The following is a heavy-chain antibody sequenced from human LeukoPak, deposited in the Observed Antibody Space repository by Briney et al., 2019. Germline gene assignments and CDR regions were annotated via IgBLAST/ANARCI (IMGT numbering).Heavy chain of an antibody. Sequence: GGSLRFSCAASGFSFSSYGMTWVRQAPGKGLEWVSSISGRGGTTYYADSVKGRFTIFRDNSKNSLYLQMNSLRAEDTAVYYCAKDRISCITTSCPQGLDYWGQGTLVTVSS. D-gene: IGHD2-2*01. V-gene: IGHV3-23*01. CDR3: AKDRISCITTSCPQGLDY. CDR1: GFSFSSYG. CDR2: ISGRGGTT. J-gene: IGHJ4*02.